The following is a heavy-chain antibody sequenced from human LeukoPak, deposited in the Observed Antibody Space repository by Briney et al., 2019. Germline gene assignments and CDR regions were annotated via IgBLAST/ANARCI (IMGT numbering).Heavy chain of an antibody. Sequence: GGSLRLSCAASGFTFSRYAMSWVRQAPGKGLEWVSAISGSGGSTYYADSVKGRFTISRDNSKNTLYLQMNSVRAEDKAAYCCAKSCSYYMPYYYYYLEAWGQGATVTVSS. D-gene: IGHD3-10*01. CDR1: GFTFSRYA. CDR3: AKSCSYYMPYYYYYLEA. V-gene: IGHV3-23*01. CDR2: ISGSGGST. J-gene: IGHJ6*03.